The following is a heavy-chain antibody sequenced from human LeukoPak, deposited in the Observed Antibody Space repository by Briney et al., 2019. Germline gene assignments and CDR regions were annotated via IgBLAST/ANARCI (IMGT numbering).Heavy chain of an antibody. V-gene: IGHV3-30*02. CDR2: IRYDGSNE. CDR1: ELTFTGYP. CDR3: AKDFYSGSSP. D-gene: IGHD1-26*01. J-gene: IGHJ5*02. Sequence: PGGSLRLSCAASELTFTGYPMHWVRQPPGKGLEWVASIRYDGSNEYYADSVKGRFTISRDNSKNTLFLQMNSLRTEDTAVYYCAKDFYSGSSPWGQGTLVTVSS.